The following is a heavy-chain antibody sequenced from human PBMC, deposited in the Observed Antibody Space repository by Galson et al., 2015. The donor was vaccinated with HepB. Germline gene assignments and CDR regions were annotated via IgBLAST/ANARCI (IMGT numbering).Heavy chain of an antibody. D-gene: IGHD2-8*01. Sequence: SVKVSCKASGYTFTSYGISWVRQAPGQGLEWMGWISAYNGNTNYAQKLQGRVTMTTDTSTSTAYMELRSLRSDDTAVYYCAKDTGTIIPSQDYYYYGMDVWGQGTTVTVSS. CDR2: ISAYNGNT. V-gene: IGHV1-18*04. J-gene: IGHJ6*02. CDR1: GYTFTSYG. CDR3: AKDTGTIIPSQDYYYYGMDV.